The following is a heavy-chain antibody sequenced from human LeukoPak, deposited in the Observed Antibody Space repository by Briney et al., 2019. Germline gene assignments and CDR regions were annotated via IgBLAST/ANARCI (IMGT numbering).Heavy chain of an antibody. Sequence: GGSLRLSCAASGFTFSSYAMRWVRQAPGKGLEWVSAISDSGGSTFYADSVKGRFTISRDNAKNTLYLQMNSLRAEDTAVYYCVREEGATDYWGQGTLVTVSS. J-gene: IGHJ4*02. V-gene: IGHV3-23*01. CDR3: VREEGATDY. D-gene: IGHD1-26*01. CDR1: GFTFSSYA. CDR2: ISDSGGST.